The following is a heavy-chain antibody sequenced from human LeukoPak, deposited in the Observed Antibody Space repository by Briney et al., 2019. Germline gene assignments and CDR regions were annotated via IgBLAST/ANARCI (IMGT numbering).Heavy chain of an antibody. CDR1: GFTFSRNA. D-gene: IGHD3-22*01. V-gene: IGHV3-23*01. CDR3: AKDANYLDSSGYLIPFDF. CDR2: ISGDGVGT. Sequence: PGGSLRLSCGGSGFTFSRNAMNWVRQAPGKGLEWVAAISGDGVGTYYADSVKGRFDISRDNSKSTLYLQMNSLRTEDTAVYYCAKDANYLDSSGYLIPFDFWGQGTLVTVSS. J-gene: IGHJ4*02.